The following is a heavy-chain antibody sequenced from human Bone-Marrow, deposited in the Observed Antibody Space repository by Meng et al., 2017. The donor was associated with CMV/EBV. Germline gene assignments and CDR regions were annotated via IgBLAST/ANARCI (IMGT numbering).Heavy chain of an antibody. CDR3: ARGPGGDGYNPGWFDP. CDR1: GFSFSSYS. V-gene: IGHV3-21*01. CDR2: ISRSSDFI. D-gene: IGHD5-24*01. J-gene: IGHJ5*02. Sequence: GESLKISCAASGFSFSSYSMNWVRQAPGKGLEWVSSISRSSDFIYYEDSVKGRFIISRDNARNSLYLQMNSLRAEDTSVFYCARGPGGDGYNPGWFDPWGQGTLVTVSS.